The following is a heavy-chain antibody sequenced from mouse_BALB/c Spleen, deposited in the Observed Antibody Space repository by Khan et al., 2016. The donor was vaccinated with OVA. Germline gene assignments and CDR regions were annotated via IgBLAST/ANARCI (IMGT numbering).Heavy chain of an antibody. V-gene: IGHV1-4*01. D-gene: IGHD2-14*01. CDR1: GYTFTTYT. Sequence: VQLQESGAELARPGASVKMSCKASGYTFTTYTIHWVKQRPGQGLEWIGYIIPSNDYTNYNQKFKDRATLTADKSSSTAYMQLSSRTSEDSAVYYCAREGAYYRSDGWFAYWGQGTLVTVSA. CDR2: IIPSNDYT. J-gene: IGHJ3*01. CDR3: AREGAYYRSDGWFAY.